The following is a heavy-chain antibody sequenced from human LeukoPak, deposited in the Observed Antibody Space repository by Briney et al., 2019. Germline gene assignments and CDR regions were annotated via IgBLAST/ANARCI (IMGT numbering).Heavy chain of an antibody. V-gene: IGHV4-39*01. CDR3: ARHVGYYYDSSGYYGPQYYFDY. J-gene: IGHJ4*02. D-gene: IGHD3-22*01. CDR1: GGSISSSSYY. CDR2: IYYSGST. Sequence: SETLSLTCTVSGGSISSSSYYWGWIRQPPGKGLEWIGSIYYSGSTYYNPSLKSRVTISVDTSKNQFSLKLSSVTAADTAVYYCARHVGYYYDSSGYYGPQYYFDYWGQGTLVTVSS.